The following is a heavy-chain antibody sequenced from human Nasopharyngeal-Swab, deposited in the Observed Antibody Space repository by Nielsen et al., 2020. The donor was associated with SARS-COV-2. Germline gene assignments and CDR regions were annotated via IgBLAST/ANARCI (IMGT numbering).Heavy chain of an antibody. CDR3: ARLPRRWLQYYFDY. V-gene: IGHV4-34*01. J-gene: IGHJ4*02. Sequence: SETLSLTCAVYGGSFSGYYWSWIRQPPGKGLEWIGSIYYSGSTYYNPSLKSRVTISVDTSKNQFSLKLSSVTAADTAVYYCARLPRRWLQYYFDYWGQGTLVTVSS. CDR2: IYYSGST. D-gene: IGHD5-24*01. CDR1: GGSFSGYY.